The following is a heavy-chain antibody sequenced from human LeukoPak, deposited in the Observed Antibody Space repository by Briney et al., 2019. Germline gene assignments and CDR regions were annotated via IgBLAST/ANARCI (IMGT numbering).Heavy chain of an antibody. D-gene: IGHD3-10*01. V-gene: IGHV3-7*03. CDR2: IKQDGSEK. J-gene: IGHJ4*02. CDR1: GFTLSDYW. CDR3: AGGAYYYPY. Sequence: GGSLRLSCAASGFTLSDYWMSWVRQAPGKGLEWVANIKQDGSEKYPVDSVKGRFTISRDNAKNSLYLQMNSLRAEDTAVYFCAGGAYYYPYRGQGTLVTVSS.